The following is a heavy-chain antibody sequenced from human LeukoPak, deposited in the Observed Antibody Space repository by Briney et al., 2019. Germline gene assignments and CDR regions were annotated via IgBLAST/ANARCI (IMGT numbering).Heavy chain of an antibody. J-gene: IGHJ5*02. V-gene: IGHV1-46*01. D-gene: IGHD3-10*01. CDR3: ARGSVRGEFDP. CDR1: GYTFTSYY. CDR2: INPSGGST. Sequence: ASVKVSCKASGYTFTSYYMHWVRQAPGQGLEWMGIINPSGGSTSYAQKFQGRVTMTRDMSTSTVYMELSSLRSEDTAVYSCARGSVRGEFDPWGQGTLVTVSS.